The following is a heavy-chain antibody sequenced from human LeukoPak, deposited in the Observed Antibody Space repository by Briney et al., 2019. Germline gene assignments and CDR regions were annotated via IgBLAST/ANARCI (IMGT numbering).Heavy chain of an antibody. CDR1: GYTFTGYY. CDR3: ARAQFYSIYLSCDY. D-gene: IGHD4-11*01. J-gene: IGHJ4*02. CDR2: INLNSGGT. Sequence: ASVKVSCKASGYTFTGYYMHWVRQAPGQGLEWMGWINLNSGGTNYAQKFQGRVTMTRDTSISTAYMELSRLRSDDTAVYYCARAQFYSIYLSCDYWGQGTLVTVSS. V-gene: IGHV1-2*02.